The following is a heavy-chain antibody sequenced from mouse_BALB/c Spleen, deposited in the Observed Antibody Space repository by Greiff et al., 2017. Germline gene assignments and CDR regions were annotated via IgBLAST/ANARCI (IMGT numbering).Heavy chain of an antibody. D-gene: IGHD1-1*01. J-gene: IGHJ4*01. CDR3: ARWEGSKVYTMDY. CDR1: GYTFTDYN. V-gene: IGHV1S29*02. Sequence: VQLKQSGPELVKPGASVKISCKASGYTFTDYNMHWVKQSHGKSLEWIGYIYPYNGGTGYNQKFKSKATLTVDNYSSTAYMELRSLTSEDSAVYYCARWEGSKVYTMDYWGQGTSVTVSS. CDR2: IYPYNGGT.